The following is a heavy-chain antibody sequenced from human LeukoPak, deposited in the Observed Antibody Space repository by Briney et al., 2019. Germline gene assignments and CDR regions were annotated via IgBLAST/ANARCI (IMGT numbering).Heavy chain of an antibody. V-gene: IGHV1-46*01. J-gene: IGHJ4*02. CDR3: ARGGVTMVRGVIFPDY. Sequence: ASVKVSCKASGYTFTGYYMHWVRQAPGQGLEWMGIINPSGGSTSYAQKFQGRVTMTRDMSTSTVYMELSSLRSEDTAVYYCARGGVTMVRGVIFPDYWGQGTLVTVSS. D-gene: IGHD3-10*01. CDR2: INPSGGST. CDR1: GYTFTGYY.